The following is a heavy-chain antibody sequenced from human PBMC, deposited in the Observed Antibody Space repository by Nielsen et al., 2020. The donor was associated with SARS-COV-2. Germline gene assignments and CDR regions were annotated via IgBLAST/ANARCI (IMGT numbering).Heavy chain of an antibody. CDR1: GGSISSGAYS. Sequence: SETLSLTCAVSGGSISSGAYSWSWIRQPPGKGLEWIGYIYHSGRTYYNPSLKSRVTISVDRSQNQFSLKLSSVTAADTAVYYCARGARITFGGADDAFDIWGQGTMVTVSS. D-gene: IGHD3-16*01. CDR3: ARGARITFGGADDAFDI. CDR2: IYHSGRT. J-gene: IGHJ3*02. V-gene: IGHV4-30-2*01.